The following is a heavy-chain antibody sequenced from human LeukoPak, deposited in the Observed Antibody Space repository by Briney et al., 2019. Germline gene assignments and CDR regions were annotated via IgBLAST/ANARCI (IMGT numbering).Heavy chain of an antibody. CDR1: GFSFRNYA. CDR2: ISSSSSTI. CDR3: ARTYCSGGSCYPPWFDP. D-gene: IGHD2-15*01. Sequence: SGGSLRLSCEASGFSFRNYAMNWVRQAPGKGLEWVSYISSSSSTIYYADSVKGRFTISRDNAKNSLYLQMNSLRAEDTAVYYCARTYCSGGSCYPPWFDPWGQGTLVTVSS. J-gene: IGHJ5*02. V-gene: IGHV3-48*01.